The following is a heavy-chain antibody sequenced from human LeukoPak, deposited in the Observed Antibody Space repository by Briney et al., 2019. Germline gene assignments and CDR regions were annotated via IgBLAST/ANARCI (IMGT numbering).Heavy chain of an antibody. Sequence: PSGTLSLTCAVSGGSISSSNWWSWVRQPPGRGLEWIGEIYHSGSTNYNPSLKSRVTISVDKSKNQFSLNLSSVTAADTAVYYCARRAYQLQGGFLDYYYYMDVWGKGTTVTVSS. J-gene: IGHJ6*03. CDR3: ARRAYQLQGGFLDYYYYMDV. CDR1: GGSISSSNW. CDR2: IYHSGST. V-gene: IGHV4-4*02. D-gene: IGHD2-2*01.